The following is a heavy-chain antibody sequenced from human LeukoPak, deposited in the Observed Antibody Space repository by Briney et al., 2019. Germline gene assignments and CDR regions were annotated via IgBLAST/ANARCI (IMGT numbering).Heavy chain of an antibody. J-gene: IGHJ4*02. V-gene: IGHV4-59*01. CDR3: ARSRGGKLPAAPDY. CDR2: IYYSGST. CDR1: GGSISSYY. Sequence: SETLSLTCTVSGGSISSYYRSWIRQPPGKGLEWIGYIYYSGSTNYNPSLKSRVTISVDTSKNQFSLKLSSVTAADTAVYYCARSRGGKLPAAPDYWGQGTLVTVSS. D-gene: IGHD2-2*01.